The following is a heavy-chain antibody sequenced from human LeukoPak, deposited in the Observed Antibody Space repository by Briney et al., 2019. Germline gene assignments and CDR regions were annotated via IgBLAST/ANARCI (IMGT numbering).Heavy chain of an antibody. Sequence: GGSLRLSCAASGFTFSDYYMSWIRQAPGKGLEWVSYISSSGSTIYYADSVKGRFTISRDNAKNSLYLQMNSLRAEDTAVYYCARDRRDLGYCSSTSCYDAFDIWGQGTMVTVSS. V-gene: IGHV3-11*01. D-gene: IGHD2-2*01. CDR1: GFTFSDYY. J-gene: IGHJ3*02. CDR3: ARDRRDLGYCSSTSCYDAFDI. CDR2: ISSSGSTI.